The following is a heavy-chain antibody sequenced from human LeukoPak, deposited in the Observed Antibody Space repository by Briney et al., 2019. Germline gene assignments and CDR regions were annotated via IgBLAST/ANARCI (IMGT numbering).Heavy chain of an antibody. J-gene: IGHJ4*02. Sequence: ASVKVSCKASGYTFTSYYMHWVRQAPGQGLEWMGIINPSGGSTSYAQKFQGRVTMTRDMSTSTVYMELSSLRSEDTAVYYCARVAHDNWNYGEPIDFWGQGTLVTVSS. V-gene: IGHV1-46*01. CDR3: ARVAHDNWNYGEPIDF. D-gene: IGHD1-7*01. CDR2: INPSGGST. CDR1: GYTFTSYY.